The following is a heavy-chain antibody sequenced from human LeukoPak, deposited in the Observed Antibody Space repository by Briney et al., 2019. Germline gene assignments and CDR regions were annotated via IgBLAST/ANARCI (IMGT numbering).Heavy chain of an antibody. CDR1: GFTFDDYA. D-gene: IGHD3-22*01. J-gene: IGHJ4*02. Sequence: PGGSLRLSCAASGFTFDDYAMHWVRQAPGKGLEWVSGISWNSGSIGYADSVKGRFTISRDNAKNSLYLQMNSLRAEDTAVYYCARDRYYDSSGYSSYFDYWGQGTLVTVSS. CDR3: ARDRYYDSSGYSSYFDY. V-gene: IGHV3-9*01. CDR2: ISWNSGSI.